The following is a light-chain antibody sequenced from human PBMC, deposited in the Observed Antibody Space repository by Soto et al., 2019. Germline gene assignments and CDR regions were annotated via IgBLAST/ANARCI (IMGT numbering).Light chain of an antibody. V-gene: IGKV3-20*01. Sequence: EIVLTHSRGTLSLSPGERATLSCRASQGVGSSSLARFQQKPGQAPRLLIYGASNRATGIPDRFSGSGSGTCLRFTLGRLDAEDFAVYLCHPYDNTPIYTVGQGTYVDIK. J-gene: IGKJ2*01. CDR2: GAS. CDR3: HPYDNTPIYT. CDR1: QGVGSSS.